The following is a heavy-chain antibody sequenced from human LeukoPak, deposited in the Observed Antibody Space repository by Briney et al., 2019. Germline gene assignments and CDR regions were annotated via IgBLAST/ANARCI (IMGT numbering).Heavy chain of an antibody. CDR2: IYTSGST. CDR3: ARYDTEDYYYYMDV. Sequence: SETLSLTCTVSGGSISSYYWSWIRQPPGKGLEWIGYIYTSGSTNYNPSLKSRVTISVDTSKNQFSLKLSSVTAADTAVYYCARYDTEDYYYYMDVWGKGTTVTVSS. V-gene: IGHV4-4*09. J-gene: IGHJ6*03. CDR1: GGSISSYY. D-gene: IGHD3-9*01.